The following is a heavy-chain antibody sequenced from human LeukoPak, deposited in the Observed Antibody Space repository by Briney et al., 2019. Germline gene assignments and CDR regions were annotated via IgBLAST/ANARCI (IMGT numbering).Heavy chain of an antibody. V-gene: IGHV4-34*01. CDR1: GGSFSGYY. D-gene: IGHD3-22*01. J-gene: IGHJ4*02. CDR3: ARGRPPVGGYYPFYY. Sequence: SETLSLTCAVYGGSFSGYYWSWIRQPPGKGLEWIGEINHSASTNYSPSLKSRVTISVDTSKNQFSLKLSSVTAADTAVYYCARGRPPVGGYYPFYYWGQGTLVTVSS. CDR2: INHSAST.